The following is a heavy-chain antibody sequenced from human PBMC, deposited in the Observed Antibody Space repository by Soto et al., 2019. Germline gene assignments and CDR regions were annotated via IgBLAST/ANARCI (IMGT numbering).Heavy chain of an antibody. J-gene: IGHJ6*03. CDR3: ATDPRYFRHGSCFNSYYYYYMDV. Sequence: QVQLVESGGGLVKPGGSLRLSCAASGFTFSDYYMSWIRQAPGKGLEWVSHISSSGSTTFYADSVKGRFTISRDNAKKSLYLKRNSLIAEDTAVYYCATDPRYFRHGSCFNSYYYYYMDVWGKGTTVTVSS. CDR2: ISSSGSTT. V-gene: IGHV3-11*01. CDR1: GFTFSDYY. D-gene: IGHD2-15*01.